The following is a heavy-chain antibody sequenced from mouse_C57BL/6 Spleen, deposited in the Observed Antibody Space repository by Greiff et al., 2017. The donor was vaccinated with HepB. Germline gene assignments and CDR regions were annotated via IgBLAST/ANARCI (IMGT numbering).Heavy chain of an antibody. CDR2: IYPSDSET. CDR3: ARSRNYQAWFAY. CDR1: GYTFTSYW. V-gene: IGHV1-61*01. D-gene: IGHD2-1*01. Sequence: VQLQQSGAELVRPGSSVKLSCKASGYTFTSYWMDWVKQRPGQGLEWIGNIYPSDSETHYNQKFKDKATLTVDKSSSPAYMQLSSLTSEDSAVYYCARSRNYQAWFAYWGQWTLVTVSA. J-gene: IGHJ3*01.